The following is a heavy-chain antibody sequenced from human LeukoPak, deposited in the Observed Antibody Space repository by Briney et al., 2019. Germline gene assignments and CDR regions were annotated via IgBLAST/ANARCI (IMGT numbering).Heavy chain of an antibody. CDR2: INHSGST. CDR1: GGSFSGYY. J-gene: IGHJ5*02. Sequence: SETLSLTCAVYGGSFSGYYWSWIRQPPGKGLEWIGEINHSGSTNYNPSLKSRVTISVDTSKNQFSLKLSSVTAADTAVYYCARGRGYSSSWYARWFDPWGQGTLVTVSS. V-gene: IGHV4-34*01. CDR3: ARGRGYSSSWYARWFDP. D-gene: IGHD6-13*01.